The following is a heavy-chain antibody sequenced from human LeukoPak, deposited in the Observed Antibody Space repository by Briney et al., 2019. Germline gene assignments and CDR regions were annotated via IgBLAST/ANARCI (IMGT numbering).Heavy chain of an antibody. D-gene: IGHD6-19*01. V-gene: IGHV3-48*03. J-gene: IGHJ4*02. Sequence: LSYAASGFAFSVYEMYWVRQAPGKGLEWVSYISSSGTTRYYADSVKGRFTISRDNAKNSLYLQMNSLRAEDTAVYYCTTLTVASSFDYWGQGTLVTVSS. CDR1: GFAFSVYE. CDR3: TTLTVASSFDY. CDR2: ISSSGTTR.